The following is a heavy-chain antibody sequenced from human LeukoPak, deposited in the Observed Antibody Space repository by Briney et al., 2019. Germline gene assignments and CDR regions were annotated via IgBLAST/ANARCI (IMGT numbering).Heavy chain of an antibody. CDR3: AKVPAADPFDAFDI. D-gene: IGHD2-2*01. CDR2: ISYDGSNK. Sequence: PGGSLRLSCAASGFTFSSYAMHWVRQAPGKGLEWVAVISYDGSNKYYADSVKGRFTISRDNSKNTLYLQMNSLRAEDTAVYYCAKVPAADPFDAFDIWGQGTMVTVSS. V-gene: IGHV3-30-3*01. CDR1: GFTFSSYA. J-gene: IGHJ3*02.